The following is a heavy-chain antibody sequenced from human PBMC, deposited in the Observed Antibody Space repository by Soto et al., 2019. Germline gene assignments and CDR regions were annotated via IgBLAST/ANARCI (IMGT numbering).Heavy chain of an antibody. CDR2: IYSGGST. D-gene: IGHD6-19*01. Sequence: PGRSLRLSCAASGFTVSSNYMSWVRQAPGKGLEWVSVIYSGGSTYYADSVKGRFTISGDNSKDTLYLQMNSLRAEDTAVYYCARGAVAGNKPQYYFDYWGQGTLVTVSS. CDR3: ARGAVAGNKPQYYFDY. CDR1: GFTVSSNY. V-gene: IGHV3-53*01. J-gene: IGHJ4*02.